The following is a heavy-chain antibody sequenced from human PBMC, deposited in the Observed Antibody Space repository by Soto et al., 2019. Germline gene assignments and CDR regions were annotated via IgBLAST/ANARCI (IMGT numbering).Heavy chain of an antibody. CDR1: GYIFTTYG. V-gene: IGHV1-18*01. Sequence: QVHLVQSGAEVKKPAASVKVSCKGSGYIFTTYGITWVRQAPGQGLEWMGWVSAHNGNTTYARKLQGRVTVTRDTSTSTAYMELRNLRSDDTAVYYCARGRDGDYWGQGALVTVSS. J-gene: IGHJ4*02. D-gene: IGHD6-6*01. CDR3: ARGRDGDY. CDR2: VSAHNGNT.